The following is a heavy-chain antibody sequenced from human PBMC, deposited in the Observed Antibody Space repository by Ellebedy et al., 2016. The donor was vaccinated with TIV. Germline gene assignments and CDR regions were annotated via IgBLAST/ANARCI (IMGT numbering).Heavy chain of an antibody. CDR2: ISTTGST. CDR1: NGSISSYY. J-gene: IGHJ4*02. CDR3: AKDRARLGGLSGFDY. D-gene: IGHD3-16*01. V-gene: IGHV4-4*07. Sequence: SETLSLXCTVSNGSISSYYWNWIRQPAGKGLEWIGRISTTGSTNYNPSLKSRVTMSVDTSKNQFSLNLISVTAADTAVYYCAKDRARLGGLSGFDYWGQGTLVTVSS.